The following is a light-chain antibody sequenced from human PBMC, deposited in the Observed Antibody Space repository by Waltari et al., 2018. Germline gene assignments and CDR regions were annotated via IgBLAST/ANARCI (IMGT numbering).Light chain of an antibody. CDR2: AVS. V-gene: IGLV2-14*03. Sequence: QTALTQPAPVSGSPGQSITIPCTGASSDIGTSNYVSWYQQHPGKAPKLMIYAVSNRPSAVSDRFSGSKSANTASLTISGLRAEDEAYYYCSSSSTFTTLVVFGGGTKLTVL. CDR3: SSSSTFTTLVV. J-gene: IGLJ2*01. CDR1: SSDIGTSNY.